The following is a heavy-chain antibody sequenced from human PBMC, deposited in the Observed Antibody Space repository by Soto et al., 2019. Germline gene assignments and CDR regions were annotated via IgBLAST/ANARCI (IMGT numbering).Heavy chain of an antibody. V-gene: IGHV3-23*01. J-gene: IGHJ4*02. CDR1: GFTFSSYA. CDR3: ARNHGWYQLLLTGGY. CDR2: ISGSGGST. Sequence: GGSLRLSCAASGFTFSSYAMSWVRQAPGKGLEWVSAISGSGGSTYYADSVKGRFTISRDNSKNTLYLQMNSLRAEDTAVYYCARNHGWYQLLLTGGYWGQGTLVTVSS. D-gene: IGHD2-2*01.